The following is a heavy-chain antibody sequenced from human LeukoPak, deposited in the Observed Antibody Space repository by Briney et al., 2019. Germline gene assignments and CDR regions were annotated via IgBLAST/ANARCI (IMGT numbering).Heavy chain of an antibody. V-gene: IGHV3-30*02. D-gene: IGHD4-17*01. J-gene: IGHJ4*02. Sequence: PGGSLRLSCAASGFTFSSYAMHWVRQAPGKGLEWVAFIRYDGSNKYYADSVKGRFTISRDNSKNTLYLQMNSLRAEDTAVYYCAKGAKLTTVTTDYFDYWGQGTLVTVSS. CDR3: AKGAKLTTVTTDYFDY. CDR2: IRYDGSNK. CDR1: GFTFSSYA.